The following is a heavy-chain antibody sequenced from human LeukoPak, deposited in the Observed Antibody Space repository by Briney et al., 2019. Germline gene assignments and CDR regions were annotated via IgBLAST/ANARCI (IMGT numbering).Heavy chain of an antibody. CDR3: ARVAYYYDSSGYLSY. V-gene: IGHV3-74*01. CDR2: INSDGNST. Sequence: GGSLRLSCAASGFTFSSYWMHWVRQASGKGLVWVSRINSDGNSTTYADSVKGRFTISRDNAKNTLYLQMNSLRAEDTAVYYCARVAYYYDSSGYLSYWGQGTLVTVSS. J-gene: IGHJ4*02. D-gene: IGHD3-22*01. CDR1: GFTFSSYW.